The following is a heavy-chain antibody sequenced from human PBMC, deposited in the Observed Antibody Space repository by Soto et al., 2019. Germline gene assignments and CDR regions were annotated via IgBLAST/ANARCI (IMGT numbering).Heavy chain of an antibody. Sequence: GESLTISCKGSGYSFTSYWIGWVRQMPGKGLEWMGIIYPGDSDTRYSPSFQGQATISADKSISTAYLQWSSLKASDTAMYYCARTYYYDSSGYWWFDPWGQGTLVTVSS. D-gene: IGHD3-22*01. V-gene: IGHV5-51*01. CDR2: IYPGDSDT. CDR1: GYSFTSYW. J-gene: IGHJ5*02. CDR3: ARTYYYDSSGYWWFDP.